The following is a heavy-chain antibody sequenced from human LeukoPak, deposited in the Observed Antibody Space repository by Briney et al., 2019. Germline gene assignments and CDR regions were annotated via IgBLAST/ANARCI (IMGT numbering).Heavy chain of an antibody. CDR1: GGSISSYY. J-gene: IGHJ1*01. CDR2: IYYSGST. Sequence: KPSETLSLTCTVSGGSISSYYWSWIRQPPGKGLEWIGYIYYSGSTNYNPSLKSRVTISVDTSKNQFSLKLSSVTAADTAVYYCASERGTYYDSYFQHWGQGTLVTVSS. V-gene: IGHV4-59*01. CDR3: ASERGTYYDSYFQH. D-gene: IGHD1-26*01.